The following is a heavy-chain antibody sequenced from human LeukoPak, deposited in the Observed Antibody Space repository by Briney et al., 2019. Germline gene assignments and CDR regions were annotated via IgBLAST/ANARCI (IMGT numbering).Heavy chain of an antibody. Sequence: GASVKVCCKASGGTFSSYIISWVRQAPGQGLEWMGRIIPILGIANYAQKFQGRVTITADKSTSTAYMELSSLRSEDTAVYYCARTLDGGASSGYSFDYWGQGTLVTVSS. CDR3: ARTLDGGASSGYSFDY. CDR2: IIPILGIA. V-gene: IGHV1-69*02. CDR1: GGTFSSYI. J-gene: IGHJ4*02. D-gene: IGHD3-22*01.